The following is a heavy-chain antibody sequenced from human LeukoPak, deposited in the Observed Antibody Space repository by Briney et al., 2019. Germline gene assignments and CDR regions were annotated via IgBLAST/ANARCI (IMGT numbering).Heavy chain of an antibody. CDR3: ARRGTLGSSVRYNWFDP. V-gene: IGHV4-39*07. CDR2: IYYSGSA. Sequence: KPSETLSLTCTISGGSISSSYYYWGWIRQPPGKGLEWIGSIYYSGSAYCSPSLKSRVTTSVDTSKNQFSLKLSSVTAADTAVYYCARRGTLGSSVRYNWFDPWGQGTLVTVSS. J-gene: IGHJ5*02. CDR1: GGSISSSYYY. D-gene: IGHD6-6*01.